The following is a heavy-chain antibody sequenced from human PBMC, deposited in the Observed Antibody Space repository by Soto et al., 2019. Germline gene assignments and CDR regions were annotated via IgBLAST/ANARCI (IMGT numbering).Heavy chain of an antibody. CDR1: GGTFSSYA. Sequence: ASVKVSCKASGGTFSSYAISWVRQAPGQGLGLMGVIIPIFGTANYAQTFQGRVTITSVESTSTAYMELSSLISEDTAVYYCSRGGYSGYDLGWFDPWGQGTLVTVSS. J-gene: IGHJ5*02. V-gene: IGHV1-69*13. CDR2: IIPIFGTA. D-gene: IGHD5-12*01. CDR3: SRGGYSGYDLGWFDP.